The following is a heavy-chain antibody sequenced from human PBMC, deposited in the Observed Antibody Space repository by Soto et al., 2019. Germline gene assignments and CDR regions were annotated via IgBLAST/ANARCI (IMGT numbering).Heavy chain of an antibody. CDR2: ISYDGSNK. J-gene: IGHJ4*02. Sequence: QVQLVESGGGVVQPGRSLRLSCAASGFTFSSYAMHWVRQAPGKGLEWVAVISYDGSNKYYADSVKGRFTISRDNSKNTLYLQMNSLGAEDTAVYYCACEDYWGQGTLVTVAS. V-gene: IGHV3-30-3*01. CDR3: ACEDY. CDR1: GFTFSSYA.